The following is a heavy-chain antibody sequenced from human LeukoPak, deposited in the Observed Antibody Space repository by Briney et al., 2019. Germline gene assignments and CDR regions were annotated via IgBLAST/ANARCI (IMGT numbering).Heavy chain of an antibody. CDR3: AGQLGGLPDY. V-gene: IGHV4-39*01. D-gene: IGHD3-16*01. Sequence: SDPLSLICTVCGGSISSSSYYWAWIRQPPGKGLEGIGSIWYRGSPYYHPSLKNRFTISVDTSKTHFALKLSSVTAADTVVYYCAGQLGGLPDYWGQGTLVTVSS. CDR1: GGSISSSSYY. CDR2: IWYRGSP. J-gene: IGHJ4*02.